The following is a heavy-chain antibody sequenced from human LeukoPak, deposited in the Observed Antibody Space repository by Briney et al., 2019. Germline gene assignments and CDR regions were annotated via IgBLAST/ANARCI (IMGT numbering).Heavy chain of an antibody. CDR1: GVTFSSYA. CDR2: ISVIGGST. Sequence: GGSLRLSCAASGVTFSSYAMSCVRQAPGKGLWCGSAISVIGGSTYYADSVKGRFTISRDHSKNKVYLQMNSLRAEDTAVYYCAKDICLSYDYVWGSYRYFDYWGQGTLVTVSS. V-gene: IGHV3-23*01. J-gene: IGHJ4*02. D-gene: IGHD3-16*02. CDR3: AKDICLSYDYVWGSYRYFDY.